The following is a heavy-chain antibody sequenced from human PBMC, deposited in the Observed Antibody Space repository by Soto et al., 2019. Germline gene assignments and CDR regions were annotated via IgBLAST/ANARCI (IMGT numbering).Heavy chain of an antibody. CDR3: ATDALGVTYVRYFDC. D-gene: IGHD1-26*01. J-gene: IGHJ4*02. Sequence: SVKVSCKASGGTFSSYAISWVRQAPGQGLEWMGGIIPIFGTANYAQKFQGRVTITADESTSTAYMELSSLRSEDTAVYFCATDALGVTYVRYFDCWGQGTPVTVSS. CDR2: IIPIFGTA. V-gene: IGHV1-69*13. CDR1: GGTFSSYA.